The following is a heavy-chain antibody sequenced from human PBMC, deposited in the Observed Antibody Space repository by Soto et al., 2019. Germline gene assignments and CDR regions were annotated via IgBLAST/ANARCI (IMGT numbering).Heavy chain of an antibody. Sequence: GGSLRLSCAGSGFSVSKNYMSWVRQAPGKGLEWVSVMFASGGTNYADSVKGRFTISRDTSKNTLFLQMNSLRAEDTALYYCARGPTVTTGDAFDIWGQGTLVTVSS. CDR1: GFSVSKNY. J-gene: IGHJ3*02. CDR3: ARGPTVTTGDAFDI. D-gene: IGHD1-1*01. V-gene: IGHV3-53*01. CDR2: MFASGGT.